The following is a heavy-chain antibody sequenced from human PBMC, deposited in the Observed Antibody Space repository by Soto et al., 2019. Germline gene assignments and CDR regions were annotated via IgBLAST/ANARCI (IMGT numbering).Heavy chain of an antibody. CDR1: GFTFNNYA. J-gene: IGHJ3*02. CDR3: GKGNSKWGTGDAFDI. Sequence: GGSLRLSCAASGFTFNNYALNWVRQAPGKGLEWVSSISGTGGSTFYAGSAKGRFTISRDNSKNTLFLRMTSLRAEDTAVYYCGKGNSKWGTGDAFDIWGQGXMVTV. V-gene: IGHV3-23*01. D-gene: IGHD7-27*01. CDR2: ISGTGGST.